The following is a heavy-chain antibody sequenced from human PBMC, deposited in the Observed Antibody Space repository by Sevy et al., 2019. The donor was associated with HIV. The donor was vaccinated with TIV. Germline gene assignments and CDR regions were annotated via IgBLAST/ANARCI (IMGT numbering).Heavy chain of an antibody. CDR3: ARTSSYGSGNYFDY. CDR2: ISAYSGNT. CDR1: GYTFTIYG. D-gene: IGHD3-10*01. J-gene: IGHJ4*02. Sequence: ASVKVSCKASGYTFTIYGISWVRQAPEQGLDWMGWISAYSGNTNYAQNLQGRVTMTTDTSTTTAYMELRSLRFDDTAVYYCARTSSYGSGNYFDYWGQGTLVTVSS. V-gene: IGHV1-18*01.